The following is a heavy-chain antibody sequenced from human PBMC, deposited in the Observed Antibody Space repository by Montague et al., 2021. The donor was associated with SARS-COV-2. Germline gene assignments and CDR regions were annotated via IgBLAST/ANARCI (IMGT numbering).Heavy chain of an antibody. D-gene: IGHD5-18*01. Sequence: SETLSLTCTVSGASVGSYDWGWIRQSPGKGLEWIGYFYSVGSTDYNPSLKSRATISGDTSKNQFSLKVRSVTAADTAVYYCARESMTAEAFDIWGHGTMVTVSS. CDR3: ARESMTAEAFDI. CDR1: GASVGSYD. V-gene: IGHV4-59*02. CDR2: FYSVGST. J-gene: IGHJ3*02.